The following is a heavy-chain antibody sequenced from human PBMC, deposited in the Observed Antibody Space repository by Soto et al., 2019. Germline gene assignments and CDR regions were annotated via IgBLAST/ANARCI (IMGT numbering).Heavy chain of an antibody. CDR1: GGSISSGGYY. CDR3: ARSLYDSSGYLSSGSRWFDP. J-gene: IGHJ5*02. V-gene: IGHV4-31*03. D-gene: IGHD3-22*01. Sequence: QVQLQESGPGLVKPSQTLSLTCTVSGGSISSGGYYWSWIRQHPGKGLEWIGYIYYSGSTYYNPSHKSRGTLSVDTSKNQFSLKLSSVTAADTAVYYCARSLYDSSGYLSSGSRWFDPWGQGTLVTVSS. CDR2: IYYSGST.